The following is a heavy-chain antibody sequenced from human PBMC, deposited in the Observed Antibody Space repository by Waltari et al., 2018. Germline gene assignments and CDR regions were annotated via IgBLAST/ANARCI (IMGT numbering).Heavy chain of an antibody. CDR1: GGSISSGSYY. V-gene: IGHV4-61*09. Sequence: QVQLQESGPGLVKPSQTLSLTCTVSGGSISSGSYYWSWIRQPAGKGLEWIGYIYTRGSTNHNPSLKSRVTISVDTSKNQFSLKLSSVTAADTAVYYCARARWFRESPKRVYYFDYWGQGTLVTVSS. CDR2: IYTRGST. D-gene: IGHD3-10*01. CDR3: ARARWFRESPKRVYYFDY. J-gene: IGHJ4*02.